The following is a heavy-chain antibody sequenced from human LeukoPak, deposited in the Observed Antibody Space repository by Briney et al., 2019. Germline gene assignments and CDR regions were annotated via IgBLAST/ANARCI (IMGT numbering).Heavy chain of an antibody. CDR1: GFTFSSYW. CDR3: ARGDYDYVWGSYRPRHYYFDY. D-gene: IGHD3-16*02. CDR2: IKQDGSEK. J-gene: IGHJ4*02. V-gene: IGHV3-7*02. Sequence: GGSLRLSCAASGFTFSSYWMSWVRQAPGKGLEWVANIKQDGSEKYYVDSVKGRFTISRDNAKNSLYLQMNSLRAEDTAVYYCARGDYDYVWGSYRPRHYYFDYWGQGTLVTVSS.